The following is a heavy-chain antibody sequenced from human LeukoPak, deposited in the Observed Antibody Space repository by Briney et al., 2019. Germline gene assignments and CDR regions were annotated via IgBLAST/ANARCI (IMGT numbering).Heavy chain of an antibody. V-gene: IGHV3-48*01. CDR1: GFTFSTFG. CDR3: ARMSTGYYDDY. J-gene: IGHJ4*02. CDR2: VSSSRTTI. D-gene: IGHD3-9*01. Sequence: PGGSLRLSCVASGFTFSTFGMNWVRQAPGKGLEWVSYVSSSRTTIYYADSVKGRFTISRDDAKSSLYLQMNSLRAEDTALYYCARMSTGYYDDYWGQGTLVAASS.